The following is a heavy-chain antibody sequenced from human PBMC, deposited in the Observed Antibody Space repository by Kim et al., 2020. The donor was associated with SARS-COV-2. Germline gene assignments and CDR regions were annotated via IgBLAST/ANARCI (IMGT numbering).Heavy chain of an antibody. J-gene: IGHJ4*02. D-gene: IGHD1-26*01. CDR3: AGGRVGATNRDY. Sequence: GGSLRLSCAASGLTFSSYWMSSVRQAPGKGLEWVANIKQDGSVKYNVESVKGRFTISRDNAKNSLHLQMNSLRAEDTAVYYWAGGRVGATNRDYWGQGTLATVSS. V-gene: IGHV3-7*01. CDR2: IKQDGSVK. CDR1: GLTFSSYW.